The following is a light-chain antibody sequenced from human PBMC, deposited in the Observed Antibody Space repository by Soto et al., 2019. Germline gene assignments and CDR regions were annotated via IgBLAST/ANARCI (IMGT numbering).Light chain of an antibody. CDR1: SSDVGGYNY. V-gene: IGLV2-14*01. J-gene: IGLJ1*01. CDR2: EVS. CDR3: SSYTSSSTYV. Sequence: QSVLTQPASVSGSPGQSITISCTGTSSDVGGYNYVSWSQQHPGKAPQLMIYEVSKRPSGVSNRFSGSKSGNTASLTISGLQAEDEADYYCSSYTSSSTYVFGTGTKLTVL.